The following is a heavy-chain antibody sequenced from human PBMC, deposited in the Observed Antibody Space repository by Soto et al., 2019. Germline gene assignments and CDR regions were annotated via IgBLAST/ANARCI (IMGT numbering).Heavy chain of an antibody. CDR2: ISYYGSNK. CDR1: GFTFSSYG. CDR3: ATDHGVVTMILWYFDL. V-gene: IGHV3-30*03. J-gene: IGHJ2*01. Sequence: QVQLVESGGGVVQPGRSLRLSCAASGFTFSSYGMHWVRQAPCKGLEWVAVISYYGSNKYYADSVKGRFTISRDNSKNPLYLHMNSLRAEDTAVYYCATDHGVVTMILWYFDLWGRGTLVTVSS. D-gene: IGHD2-21*02.